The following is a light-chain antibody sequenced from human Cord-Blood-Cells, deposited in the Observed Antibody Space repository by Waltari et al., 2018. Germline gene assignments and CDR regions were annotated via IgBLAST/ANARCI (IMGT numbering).Light chain of an antibody. CDR1: RGHSSYA. J-gene: IGLJ3*02. Sequence: QLVLTQSPSASASLGASVKLTCTLTRGHSSYAIAWHQQQPEKGPRYLRKLNSDGSHSKGDGIPDRFSGSSSGAERYLTISSLQSEDEADDYCQTWGTGIQVFGGGTKLTVL. CDR3: QTWGTGIQV. CDR2: LNSDGSH. V-gene: IGLV4-69*01.